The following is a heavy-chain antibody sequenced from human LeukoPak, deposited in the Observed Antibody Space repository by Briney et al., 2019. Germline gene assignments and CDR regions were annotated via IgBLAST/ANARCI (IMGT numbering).Heavy chain of an antibody. CDR1: GYTFTDYY. CDR2: LNPNNGGP. D-gene: IGHD2/OR15-2a*01. Sequence: ASVKVSCKASGYTFTDYYIHWVRQAPGRGLEWMGWLNPNNGGPIYAQKFQDRVTMTRDTSINTAYMEVSRLTFDDTAVYYCARFLIGTKYYFDYWGQGTLVTASS. J-gene: IGHJ4*02. CDR3: ARFLIGTKYYFDY. V-gene: IGHV1-2*02.